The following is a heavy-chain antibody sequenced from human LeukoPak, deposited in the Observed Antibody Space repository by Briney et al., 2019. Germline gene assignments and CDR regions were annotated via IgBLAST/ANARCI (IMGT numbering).Heavy chain of an antibody. CDR1: GFTFSSYG. J-gene: IGHJ4*02. Sequence: PGGSLRLSCAASGFTFSSYGMHWVRQAPGKGLEWVAFIRYDGSNKYYADSVKGRFTISRDNSKNTLYLQMNSLRAEDTAVYYCARRGSGSYYENDYWGQGTLVTVSS. D-gene: IGHD3-10*01. V-gene: IGHV3-30*02. CDR2: IRYDGSNK. CDR3: ARRGSGSYYENDY.